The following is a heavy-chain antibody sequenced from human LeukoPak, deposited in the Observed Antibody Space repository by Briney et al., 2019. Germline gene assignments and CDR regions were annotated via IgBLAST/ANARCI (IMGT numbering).Heavy chain of an antibody. CDR1: GFTFSSYA. CDR2: ISGSGGST. J-gene: IGHJ4*02. V-gene: IGHV3-23*01. D-gene: IGHD3-22*01. Sequence: GGSLRLSCAASGFTFSSYAMSWVRQAPGKGLEWVSAISGSGGSTYYADSVKGRFTISRDNSKNTLYLQMNSPRAEDAAVYYCAKRYDSSCFDYWGQGTLVTVSS. CDR3: AKRYDSSCFDY.